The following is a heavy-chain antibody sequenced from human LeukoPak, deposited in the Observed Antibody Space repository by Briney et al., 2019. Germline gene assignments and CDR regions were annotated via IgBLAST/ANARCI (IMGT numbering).Heavy chain of an antibody. J-gene: IGHJ5*02. CDR3: ARKQQRVAPSWFDP. D-gene: IGHD6-13*01. V-gene: IGHV1-69*13. CDR1: GGTFGSYA. Sequence: SVKVSCKASGGTFGSYAISWVRQAPGQGLEWMGGIIPIFGTANYAQKFQGRVTITADESTSTAYMELSSLRSEDTAVYYCARKQQRVAPSWFDPWGQGTLVTVSS. CDR2: IIPIFGTA.